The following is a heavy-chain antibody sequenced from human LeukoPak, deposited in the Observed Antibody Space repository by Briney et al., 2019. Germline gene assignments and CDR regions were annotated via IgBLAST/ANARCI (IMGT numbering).Heavy chain of an antibody. CDR1: GFTLTTYV. V-gene: IGHV3-23*01. D-gene: IGHD6-19*01. CDR3: AKGFFSSAADAFDV. CDR2: ITGSGGFT. J-gene: IGHJ3*01. Sequence: PGGSLRLSCVGSGFTLTTYVMTWVRQAPGKELEWVSAITGSGGFTSYGDSVEGRFSLYRDESKNTLFLQLNSLRVEDTAVYYCAKGFFSSAADAFDVWGQGTMVTVSS.